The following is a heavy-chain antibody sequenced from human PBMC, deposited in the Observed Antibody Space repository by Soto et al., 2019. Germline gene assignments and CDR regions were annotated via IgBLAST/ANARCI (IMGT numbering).Heavy chain of an antibody. Sequence: QVQLVQSGAEVKKPGASVKVSCKASGYTFTSYDINWVRQATGQGLEWMGWMNPNSGNTGYAQKFQGRVTMTRNTSISTAYMELSSLRSEETAVYYCARERSAACTGWFDPWGQGTLVTVSS. CDR2: MNPNSGNT. CDR1: GYTFTSYD. CDR3: ARERSAACTGWFDP. V-gene: IGHV1-8*01. J-gene: IGHJ5*02. D-gene: IGHD6-13*01.